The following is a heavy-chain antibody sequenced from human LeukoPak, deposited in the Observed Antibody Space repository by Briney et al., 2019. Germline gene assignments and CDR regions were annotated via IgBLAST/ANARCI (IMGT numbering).Heavy chain of an antibody. CDR3: ARDRGSGRFDY. J-gene: IGHJ4*02. D-gene: IGHD3-3*01. Sequence: SETLSLTCAVYGGSFSGYYWSWIRQPPGKGLEWIGEINHSGSTNYNPSLKSRVTISVDTSKNQFSLKLSSVTAADTAVYYCARDRGSGRFDYWGRGTLVTVSS. CDR2: INHSGST. V-gene: IGHV4-34*01. CDR1: GGSFSGYY.